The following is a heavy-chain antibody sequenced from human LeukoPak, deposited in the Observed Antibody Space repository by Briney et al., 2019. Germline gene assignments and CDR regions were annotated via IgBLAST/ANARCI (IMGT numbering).Heavy chain of an antibody. Sequence: GGSLRLSCAASGFTVSSNYMSWVRQAPGKGLEWVSVIYSGGSTYYADSVRGRFTISRDNSKNTLYLQMNSLRAEDTAVYYCARGGDYVDTAMVHWGQGTLVTVSS. D-gene: IGHD5-18*01. V-gene: IGHV3-53*01. CDR3: ARGGDYVDTAMVH. CDR1: GFTVSSNY. J-gene: IGHJ4*02. CDR2: IYSGGST.